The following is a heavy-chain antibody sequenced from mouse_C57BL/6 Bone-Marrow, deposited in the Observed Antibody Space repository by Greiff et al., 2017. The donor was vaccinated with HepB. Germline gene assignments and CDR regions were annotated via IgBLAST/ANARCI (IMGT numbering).Heavy chain of an antibody. CDR1: GYTFTSYW. CDR3: ARSRQLRVRHAMDY. D-gene: IGHD3-2*02. Sequence: QVQLQHPGAELVKPGASVKLSCKASGYTFTSYWMQWVKQRPGQGLEWIGEIDPSDSYTNYNQKFKGKATLTVNTSSSTAYMQLSSLTSEDSAVYYCARSRQLRVRHAMDYWGQGTSVTVSS. J-gene: IGHJ4*01. CDR2: IDPSDSYT. V-gene: IGHV1-50*01.